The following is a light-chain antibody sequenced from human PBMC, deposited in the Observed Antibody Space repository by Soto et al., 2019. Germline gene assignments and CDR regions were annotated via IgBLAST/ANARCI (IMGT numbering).Light chain of an antibody. CDR3: ISYRSGSTLV. CDR2: EVT. V-gene: IGLV2-14*01. CDR1: SSDVGGYNY. J-gene: IGLJ3*02. Sequence: SALTQPASVSGSPGQSISISCTGTSSDVGGYNYVSWYPQHPGKAPKLIIYEVTNRPPGVSNRFSGSKSGNTASLTISGLQAEDEADYYCISYRSGSTLVFGGGTKVTVL.